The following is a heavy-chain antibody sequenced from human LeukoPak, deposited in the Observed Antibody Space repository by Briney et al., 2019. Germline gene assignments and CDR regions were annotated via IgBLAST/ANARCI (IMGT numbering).Heavy chain of an antibody. Sequence: QPGGSLRLSCAASGFTFDDYTMHWVRQAPGKGLGWVSLISWDGGSTYYADSVKGRFTISRDNSKNSLYLQMNSLRTEDTALYYCAKDRRASLTGEHYMDVWGKGTTVTVSS. CDR2: ISWDGGST. V-gene: IGHV3-43*01. J-gene: IGHJ6*03. D-gene: IGHD3-16*01. CDR3: AKDRRASLTGEHYMDV. CDR1: GFTFDDYT.